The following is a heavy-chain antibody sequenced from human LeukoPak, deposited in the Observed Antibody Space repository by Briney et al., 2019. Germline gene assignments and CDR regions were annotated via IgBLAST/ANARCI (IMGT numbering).Heavy chain of an antibody. V-gene: IGHV4-30-4*01. CDR3: ARQAYSSNLGWFDP. D-gene: IGHD6-13*01. Sequence: PSETLSLTCTVSGGSISSGDYYWSWIRQPPGKGLEWIGYIYYSGSSYYIPSLKSRVTMSVDTSKNQFSLKLSSVTAADTAVYYCARQAYSSNLGWFDPWGQGTLVTVSS. J-gene: IGHJ5*02. CDR2: IYYSGSS. CDR1: GGSISSGDYY.